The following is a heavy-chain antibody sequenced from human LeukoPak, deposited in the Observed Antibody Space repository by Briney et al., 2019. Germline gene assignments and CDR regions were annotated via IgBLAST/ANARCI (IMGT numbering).Heavy chain of an antibody. Sequence: ASVKVSCKASGYTFTSYGISWVRQAPGQGLEWMGWISAYNGNTNCAQKLQGRVTMTTDTSTSIAYMELRSLRSDDTAVYYCARRGRIVGATTSFDYWGQGTLVTVSS. CDR2: ISAYNGNT. J-gene: IGHJ4*02. V-gene: IGHV1-18*01. CDR3: ARRGRIVGATTSFDY. D-gene: IGHD1-26*01. CDR1: GYTFTSYG.